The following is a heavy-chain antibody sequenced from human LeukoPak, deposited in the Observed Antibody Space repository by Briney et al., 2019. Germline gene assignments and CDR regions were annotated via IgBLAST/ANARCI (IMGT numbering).Heavy chain of an antibody. CDR2: IRYDASNK. J-gene: IGHJ4*02. V-gene: IGHV3-30*02. Sequence: PGDSLRLSCSASGFTLGSYWMTWVRQAPGKGLEWVSFIRYDASNKYYSDSVKGRFTISRDDSKNTLYLQMNSLRPEDTAVYYCAKDSPHYGSGSFFDYWGQGTLVTVSS. CDR1: GFTLGSYW. D-gene: IGHD3-10*01. CDR3: AKDSPHYGSGSFFDY.